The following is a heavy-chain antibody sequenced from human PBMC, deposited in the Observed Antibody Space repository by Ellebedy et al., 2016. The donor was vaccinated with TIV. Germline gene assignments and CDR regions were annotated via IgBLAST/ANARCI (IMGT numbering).Heavy chain of an antibody. CDR3: ARGVAAAAPIDY. Sequence: SETLSLTCTVSGGSISSGGYYWSWIRQHQGKGLEWIGYIYYSGSTYYNPSLKSRVTISVDTSKNQFSLKLSSVTAADTAVYYCARGVAAAAPIDYWGQGILVTVSS. V-gene: IGHV4-31*03. D-gene: IGHD6-13*01. CDR1: GGSISSGGYY. CDR2: IYYSGST. J-gene: IGHJ4*02.